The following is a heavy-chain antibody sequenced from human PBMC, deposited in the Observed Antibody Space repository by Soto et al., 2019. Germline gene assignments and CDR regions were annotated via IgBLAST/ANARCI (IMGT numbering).Heavy chain of an antibody. V-gene: IGHV3-9*01. CDR1: GFTFDDYA. CDR2: ISWNSGSI. CDR3: AKDLQYGDNAAAFDI. D-gene: IGHD4-17*01. J-gene: IGHJ3*02. Sequence: GGSLRLSCAASGFTFDDYAMHWVRQAPGKGLEWVSGISWNSGSIGYADSVKGRFTISRDNAKNSLYLQMNSLRAEDTALYYCAKDLQYGDNAAAFDIWGQGTMVTVSS.